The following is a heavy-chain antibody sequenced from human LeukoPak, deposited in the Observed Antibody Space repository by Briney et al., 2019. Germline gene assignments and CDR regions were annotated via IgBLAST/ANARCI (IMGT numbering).Heavy chain of an antibody. CDR3: ARAVGYSSGWYSDYYYGMDV. D-gene: IGHD6-19*01. CDR1: GYTFTSYG. J-gene: IGHJ6*02. V-gene: IGHV1-18*01. Sequence: ASAKVSCKASGYTFTSYGISWVRQAPGQGLEWMGWISAYNGNTNYAQKLQGRVTMTTDTSTSTAYMELRSLRSDDTAVYYCARAVGYSSGWYSDYYYGMDVRGQGTTVTVSS. CDR2: ISAYNGNT.